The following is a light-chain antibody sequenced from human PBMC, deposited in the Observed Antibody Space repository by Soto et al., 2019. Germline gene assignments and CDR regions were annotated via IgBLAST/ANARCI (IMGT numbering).Light chain of an antibody. CDR1: NSNIGSNT. CDR2: YDN. CDR3: VGCDDSLHGRG. V-gene: IGLV1-44*01. J-gene: IGLJ1*01. Sequence: QSVLTQPPSASGTPRQRVTISCSGSNSNIGSNTVNWYQQLPGTAPKLLIYYDNLRPSGFPDRLSGAKSGTSASLAISGLQSDAGADYYCVGCDDSLHGRGFGTGTKVTVL.